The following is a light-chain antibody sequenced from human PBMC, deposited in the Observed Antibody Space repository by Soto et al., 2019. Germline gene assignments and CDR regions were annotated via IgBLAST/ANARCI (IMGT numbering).Light chain of an antibody. CDR2: GNS. CDR1: SSNIGAHYV. V-gene: IGLV1-40*01. J-gene: IGLJ3*02. CDR3: QSYDSSLSGSV. Sequence: QSVLTQPPSVSGAPGQRVTISCTGSSSNIGAHYVHWYQQLPGIAPKLLIYGNSNRLSGVPDRFSGSKSGTSASLAITGLQAEDEADYYCQSYDSSLSGSVFGGGTKVTVL.